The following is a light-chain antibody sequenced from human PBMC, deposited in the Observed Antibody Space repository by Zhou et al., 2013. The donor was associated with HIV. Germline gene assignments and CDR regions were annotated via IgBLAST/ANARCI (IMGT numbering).Light chain of an antibody. CDR3: QQYDSRYT. Sequence: DIQMTQSPSTLSASVGDRVTITCRASQTISSWLAWYQQKPGKAPNLLIYKASSLESGVPSRFTGSGSGTEFTLTINSLQPDDFATYYCQQYDSRYTFGQGTKVDI. J-gene: IGKJ2*01. CDR1: QTISSW. V-gene: IGKV1-5*03. CDR2: KAS.